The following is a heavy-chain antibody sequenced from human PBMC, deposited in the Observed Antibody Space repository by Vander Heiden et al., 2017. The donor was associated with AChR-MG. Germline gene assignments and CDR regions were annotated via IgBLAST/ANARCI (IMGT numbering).Heavy chain of an antibody. V-gene: IGHV1-58*01. CDR1: GFTFTSSA. CDR3: AAEVSYDSQK. Sequence: QMQLVQSGPEVKKPGTSVKVSCKASGFTFTSSAVQWVRQARGQRLVWIGWIVVGSGTTNYAQKFQERVTITRDMSTSTAYRELSSLRSEDTAVYYCAAEVSYDSQKWGQGTLVTVSS. D-gene: IGHD3-22*01. J-gene: IGHJ4*02. CDR2: IVVGSGTT.